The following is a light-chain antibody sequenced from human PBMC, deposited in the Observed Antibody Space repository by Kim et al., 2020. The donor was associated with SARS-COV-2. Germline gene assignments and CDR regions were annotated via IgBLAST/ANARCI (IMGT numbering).Light chain of an antibody. J-gene: IGKJ4*01. CDR2: DAS. CDR1: QSVSTY. V-gene: IGKV3-11*01. Sequence: DIVLTQSPATLSLSPGERATLSCRASQSVSTYLAWYQQRSGQAPRVLIYDASNRATGIPARFSGSGSGTDFTLTISSLQPEDFAVYYCQQRSNWPLTFGGGTKVEIK. CDR3: QQRSNWPLT.